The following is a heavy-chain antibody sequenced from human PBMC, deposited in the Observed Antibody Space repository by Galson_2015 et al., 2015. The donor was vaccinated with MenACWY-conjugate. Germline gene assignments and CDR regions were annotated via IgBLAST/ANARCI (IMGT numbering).Heavy chain of an antibody. CDR1: GFTFASYG. CDR2: ISAYDGNT. D-gene: IGHD6-25*01. CDR3: ARDFRGGSAAAWGMDV. Sequence: SVRVSCEASGFTFASYGISWVRQAPGQGLEWVGCISAYDGNTNYAQKLQGRVTMTTDTSTSTAYMEMRSLRSDDTAVYYCARDFRGGSAAAWGMDVWGQGTPVTVSS. J-gene: IGHJ6*02. V-gene: IGHV1-18*01.